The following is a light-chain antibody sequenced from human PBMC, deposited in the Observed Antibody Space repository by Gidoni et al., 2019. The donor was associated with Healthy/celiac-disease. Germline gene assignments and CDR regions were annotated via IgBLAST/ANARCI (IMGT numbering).Light chain of an antibody. V-gene: IGKV3D-15*01. CDR3: QQYNNWPPWT. CDR1: QSVSSN. J-gene: IGKJ1*01. Sequence: EIVMTQSPATLSVPPGERATLSCRASQSVSSNLAWYQQKPGPAPRLLIYGASTRATGIPARFSGSWSGTEFTLTISSLQSEDFAVYYCQQYNNWPPWTFGQGTKVEIK. CDR2: GAS.